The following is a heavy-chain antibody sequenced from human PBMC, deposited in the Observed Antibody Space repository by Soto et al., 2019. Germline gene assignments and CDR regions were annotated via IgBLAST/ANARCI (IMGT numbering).Heavy chain of an antibody. CDR3: ARHDYDSSGYVAYYYGMDV. V-gene: IGHV5-10-1*01. J-gene: IGHJ6*02. CDR2: IDPSDSYT. D-gene: IGHD3-22*01. CDR1: GYSFTSYW. Sequence: PGESLKISCKGSGYSFTSYWISWVRQMPGKGLEWMGRIDPSDSYTNNSPSFQGHVTISADKSISTAYLQWSSLKASDTAMYYCARHDYDSSGYVAYYYGMDVWGQGTTVTVSS.